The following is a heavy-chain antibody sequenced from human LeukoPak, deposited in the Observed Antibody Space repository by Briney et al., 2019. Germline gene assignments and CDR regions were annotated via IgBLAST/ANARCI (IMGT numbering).Heavy chain of an antibody. J-gene: IGHJ4*02. CDR1: GGSISSSNW. Sequence: SGTLFLTCAVSGGSISSSNWWSWVRPPPGKGLEWIGEIYHGGSTNYNPSLKSRVTISVDTSKNQFSLKLSSVTAADTAVYYCARHLAPSSGYLTLDYWGQGTLVTVSS. CDR2: IYHGGST. V-gene: IGHV4-4*02. D-gene: IGHD3-22*01. CDR3: ARHLAPSSGYLTLDY.